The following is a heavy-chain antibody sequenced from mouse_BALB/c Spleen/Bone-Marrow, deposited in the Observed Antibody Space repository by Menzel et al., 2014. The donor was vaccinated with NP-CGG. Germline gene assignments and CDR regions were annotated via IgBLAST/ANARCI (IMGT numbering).Heavy chain of an antibody. D-gene: IGHD2-1*01. J-gene: IGHJ4*01. CDR3: ARVYGNYDAMDY. CDR1: GYTFTTHT. V-gene: IGHV1-4*01. CDR2: INPSSGYT. Sequence: VQRVESGAELARPGASVTMSCRASGYTFTTHTMHWVKQRPGQGLEWIGYINPSSGYTYYNQKFKDKATLTADKSSSAAYLQLSSLTSEDSAVYYCARVYGNYDAMDYWGQGTSVTVSS.